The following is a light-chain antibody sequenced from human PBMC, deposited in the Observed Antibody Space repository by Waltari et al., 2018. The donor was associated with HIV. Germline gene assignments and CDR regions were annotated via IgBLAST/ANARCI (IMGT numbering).Light chain of an antibody. Sequence: HSVLTQPPSVSAAPGQKVTISCSGSSSNIGNNYVSWYQQFPGTAPKLHSHDNNKRPSGIPDRFSGTKSGTSATLGITGLQTGDEAGYYCGAWDSGLSAWVFGGGTKLTVL. V-gene: IGLV1-51*01. CDR2: DNN. CDR3: GAWDSGLSAWV. J-gene: IGLJ3*02. CDR1: SSNIGNNY.